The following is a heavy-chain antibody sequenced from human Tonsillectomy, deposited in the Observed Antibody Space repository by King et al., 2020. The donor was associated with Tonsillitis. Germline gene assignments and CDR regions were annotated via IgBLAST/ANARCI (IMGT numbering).Heavy chain of an antibody. V-gene: IGHV3-53*01. CDR3: ARFDSCSSGYRKNAFDI. D-gene: IGHD3-22*01. Sequence: VQLVESGGGLIQPGGSLRLSCAASGFTVSRNYMTWVRQAPGKGLEWVSLIYSGGSTYYADSVKGRFTISRDNSKNTLYLQMNSLRAEDTAVYYCARFDSCSSGYRKNAFDIWGQGTMVTVSS. J-gene: IGHJ3*02. CDR1: GFTVSRNY. CDR2: IYSGGST.